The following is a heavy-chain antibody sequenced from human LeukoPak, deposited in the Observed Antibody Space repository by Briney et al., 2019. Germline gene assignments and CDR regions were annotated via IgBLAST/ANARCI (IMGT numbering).Heavy chain of an antibody. D-gene: IGHD3-10*01. V-gene: IGHV4-4*09. CDR1: GGSISSYY. CDR3: AREVPGGYTDV. Sequence: SETLSLTCTVSGGSISSYYWSWIRQPPGKGLEWIGYIYTSGSTNYNPSLKSRVTMSVDTSKNQFSLKLSSVTAADTAVYYCAREVPGGYTDVWGKGTTVTVS. J-gene: IGHJ6*03. CDR2: IYTSGST.